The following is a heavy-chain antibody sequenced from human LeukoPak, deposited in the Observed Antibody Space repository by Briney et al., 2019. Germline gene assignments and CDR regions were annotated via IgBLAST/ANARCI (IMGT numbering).Heavy chain of an antibody. CDR1: GFTFSSYD. CDR3: ARGRHIVVVTANDY. V-gene: IGHV3-13*01. J-gene: IGHJ4*02. Sequence: GGSLRLSCAASGFTFSSYDMHWVRQATGKGLEWVSAIGTAGDTYYPGSVKGRFTISRDNAKNSLYLQMNSLRAEDTAVYYCARGRHIVVVTANDYWGQGTLVTVSS. CDR2: IGTAGDT. D-gene: IGHD2-21*02.